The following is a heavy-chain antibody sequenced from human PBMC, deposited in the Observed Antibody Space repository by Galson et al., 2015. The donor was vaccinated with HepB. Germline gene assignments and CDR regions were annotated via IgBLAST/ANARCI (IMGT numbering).Heavy chain of an antibody. D-gene: IGHD4/OR15-4a*01. CDR2: ISYDERQK. V-gene: IGHV3-30*14. Sequence: SLRLSCEASGFMFDTYAMHWVRQAPGKGLEWVAIISYDERQKHYSGSLKGRFTISRDNSKNTLFLQMNRLRAEDTAVYYCAREERRGANYYLDYWGQGTLVTVSS. J-gene: IGHJ4*02. CDR3: AREERRGANYYLDY. CDR1: GFMFDTYA.